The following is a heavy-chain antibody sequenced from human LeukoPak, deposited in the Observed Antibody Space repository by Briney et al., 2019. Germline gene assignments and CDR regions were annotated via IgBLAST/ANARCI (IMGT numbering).Heavy chain of an antibody. J-gene: IGHJ5*02. D-gene: IGHD6-13*01. Sequence: GSVKVSCKASGYTFTSYAMHWVRQAPGQRLEWMGWINAGNGNTKYSQKFQGRVTITRDTSASTAYMELSSLRSEDTAVYYCARDRQQLVYDTYNWFDPWGQGTLVTVSS. V-gene: IGHV1-3*01. CDR3: ARDRQQLVYDTYNWFDP. CDR2: INAGNGNT. CDR1: GYTFTSYA.